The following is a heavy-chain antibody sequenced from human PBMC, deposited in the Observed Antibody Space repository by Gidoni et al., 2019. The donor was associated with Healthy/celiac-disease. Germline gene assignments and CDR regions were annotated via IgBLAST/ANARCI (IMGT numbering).Heavy chain of an antibody. J-gene: IGHJ4*02. Sequence: QVQLVESGGGLVKPGGSLRLSCAASGFTFIDYYMSWIRQAQGKGLEWVSDISSSSSYTNYADSVKGRFTISRDNAKNSLYLQMNSLRAEDTAVYYCARVNALYYFDYWGQGTLVTVSS. CDR2: ISSSSSYT. CDR1: GFTFIDYY. V-gene: IGHV3-11*06. CDR3: ARVNALYYFDY.